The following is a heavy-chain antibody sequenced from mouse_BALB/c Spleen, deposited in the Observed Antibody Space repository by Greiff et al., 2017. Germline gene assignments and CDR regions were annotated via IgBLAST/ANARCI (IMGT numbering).Heavy chain of an antibody. CDR2: IDPANGNT. CDR1: GFNIKDTY. V-gene: IGHV14-3*02. Sequence: EVKLQQSGAELVKPGASVKLSCTASGFNIKDTYMHWVKQRPEQGLEWIGRIDPANGNTKYDPKFQGKATITADTSSNTAYLQLSSLTSEDTAVYYCVIYYYGSSYDYAMDYWGQGTSVTVSS. D-gene: IGHD1-1*01. J-gene: IGHJ4*01. CDR3: VIYYYGSSYDYAMDY.